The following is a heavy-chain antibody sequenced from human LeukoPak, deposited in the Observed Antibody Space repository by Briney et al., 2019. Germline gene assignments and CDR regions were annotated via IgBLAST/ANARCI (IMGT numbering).Heavy chain of an antibody. J-gene: IGHJ3*02. CDR1: GDSVSSNSAA. Sequence: SQTLSLTCAISGDSVSSNSAAWNWIRQSPSRGLEWLGRTYHRSKWHYDYAVSVKGRITINPDTSKNQFSLHLNSVTPEDTAVYYCARDRSGWDAFDIWGQGTMVTVSS. CDR3: ARDRSGWDAFDI. D-gene: IGHD6-19*01. CDR2: TYHRSKWHY. V-gene: IGHV6-1*01.